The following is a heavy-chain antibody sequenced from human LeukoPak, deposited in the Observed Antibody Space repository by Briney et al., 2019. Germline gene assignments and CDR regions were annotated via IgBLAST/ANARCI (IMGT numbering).Heavy chain of an antibody. V-gene: IGHV3-49*04. CDR1: GFTFGDYA. J-gene: IGHJ6*03. D-gene: IGHD3-22*01. Sequence: GGSLRLSCTASGFTFGDYAMSWVRQAPGKGLEWVGFIRSKAYGGTTEYAASVKGRFTISRDDSKSIAYLQMNSLETEDTAVYYCTSVTMTGTYYYYYMDVWGKGTTVTVSS. CDR3: TSVTMTGTYYYYYMDV. CDR2: IRSKAYGGTT.